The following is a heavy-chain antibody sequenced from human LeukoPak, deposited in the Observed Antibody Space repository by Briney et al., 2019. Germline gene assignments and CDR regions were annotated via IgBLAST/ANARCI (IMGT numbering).Heavy chain of an antibody. CDR1: GFTFSSYA. V-gene: IGHV3-23*01. J-gene: IGHJ4*02. Sequence: GGSLRLSCAASGFTFSSYAMSWVRQAPGKGLEWVSAISGSGGSTYYADSVKGRFTVSRGNSKNTLYLQMNSLRAEDTAVYYCAKSVIHIAWHGYWGQGALVTVSS. CDR2: ISGSGGST. CDR3: AKSVIHIAWHGY. D-gene: IGHD2-21*01.